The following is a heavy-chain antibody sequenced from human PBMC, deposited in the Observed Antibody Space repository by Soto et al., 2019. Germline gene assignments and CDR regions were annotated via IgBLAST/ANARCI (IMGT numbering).Heavy chain of an antibody. J-gene: IGHJ4*02. CDR1: GFSFSSYA. Sequence: PGGSLRLSCAASGFSFSSYAISWVRQAPPQGLEWVSSISTRGVRTYYADSVKGRFIISRDNSANAVYLDMDNLRAEDTGIYYCAKEFYYDAYGQYSALCFDAWGQGALVTVSS. D-gene: IGHD3-22*01. V-gene: IGHV3-23*01. CDR2: ISTRGVRT. CDR3: AKEFYYDAYGQYSALCFDA.